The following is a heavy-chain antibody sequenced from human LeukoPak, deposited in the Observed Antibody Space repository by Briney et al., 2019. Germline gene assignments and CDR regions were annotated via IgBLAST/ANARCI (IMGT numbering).Heavy chain of an antibody. CDR1: GFAFSSYW. D-gene: IGHD3-9*01. V-gene: IGHV3-74*01. CDR2: ISGDGKNI. CDR3: TRDLMDYDVSTGLHHYYMDV. Sequence: GGSLRLSCVASGFAFSSYWMHWVRQDPRKGLVWVSRISGDGKNINYADSVRGRFTISRDNAKNTLYLQMNTLRVEDTAVYYCTRDLMDYDVSTGLHHYYMDVWGQGTTVTVSS. J-gene: IGHJ6*02.